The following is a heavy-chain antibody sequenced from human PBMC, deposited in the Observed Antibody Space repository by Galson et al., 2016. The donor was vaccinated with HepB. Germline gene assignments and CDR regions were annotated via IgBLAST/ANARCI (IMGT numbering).Heavy chain of an antibody. D-gene: IGHD2-21*01. CDR2: TYYRSKWYY. J-gene: IGHJ4*02. CDR3: ARDRASWDGQHTGSFEY. Sequence: CAIPGDSVSSIDAAWNWNRQSPSRGLEWPGRTYYRSKWYYDYAVSVKSRMTINPDTSKNQLSPQLTSVTPEDTAVYYCARDRASWDGQHTGSFEYWGQGTLVTVPS. CDR1: GDSVSSIDAA. V-gene: IGHV6-1*01.